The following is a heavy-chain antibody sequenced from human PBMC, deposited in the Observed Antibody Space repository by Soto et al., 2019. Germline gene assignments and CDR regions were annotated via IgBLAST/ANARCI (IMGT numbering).Heavy chain of an antibody. CDR1: GFTFSSYA. CDR3: ARDWTDIVVVVAADHFDY. V-gene: IGHV3-30-3*01. Sequence: PGGSLRLSCAASGFTFSSYAMHWVRQAPGKGLEWVAVISYDGSSKYYADSVKGRFTISRDNSKNTLYLQMNSLRAEDTAVYYWARDWTDIVVVVAADHFDYWGQGTLVTVSS. J-gene: IGHJ4*02. CDR2: ISYDGSSK. D-gene: IGHD2-15*01.